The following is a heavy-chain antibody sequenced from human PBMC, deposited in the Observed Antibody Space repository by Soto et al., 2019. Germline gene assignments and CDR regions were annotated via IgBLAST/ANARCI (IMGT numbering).Heavy chain of an antibody. V-gene: IGHV1-3*01. CDR1: GYTYTEYP. Sequence: QVQLVQSGAEVKKPGASVKVSCKTSGYTYTEYPIHWVRQAPGQGLEWMGWINVGNGNAKYSQKFQGRVTMTRDTSASTVYMELSSLGSEDTAVYYCTSSAERSYWGQGTLVTVSS. CDR3: TSSAERSY. J-gene: IGHJ4*02. D-gene: IGHD1-26*01. CDR2: INVGNGNA.